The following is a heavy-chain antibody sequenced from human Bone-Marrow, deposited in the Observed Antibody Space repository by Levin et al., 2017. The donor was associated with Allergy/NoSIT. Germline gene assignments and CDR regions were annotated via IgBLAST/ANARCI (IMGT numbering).Heavy chain of an antibody. D-gene: IGHD2-2*02. CDR2: IYTSGST. CDR3: ARVGHVRESSGTSWYSFSYYYMDV. J-gene: IGHJ6*03. Sequence: PSQTLSLTCTVSGGSIRSGNYYWSWIRQPAGERLEWIGRIYTSGSTNYNPSLKSRVTISLDTSKNQFSLKLTSVTAADTAVYYCARVGHVRESSGTSWYSFSYYYMDVWGKGTTVTVSS. V-gene: IGHV4-61*02. CDR1: GGSIRSGNYY.